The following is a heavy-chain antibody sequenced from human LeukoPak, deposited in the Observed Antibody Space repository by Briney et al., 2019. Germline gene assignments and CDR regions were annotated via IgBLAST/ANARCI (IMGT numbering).Heavy chain of an antibody. D-gene: IGHD6-13*01. CDR2: IWYDGSNK. J-gene: IGHJ4*02. V-gene: IGHV3-33*01. CDR1: GFTFSSYG. Sequence: GGSLRLSCAASGFTFSSYGMHWVRQAPGKGLEWVAVIWYDGSNKYYADSVKGRFTISRDNSKNTLYLQMNSLRAEDTAVYYCARVRRSDSSSWSPTDYWGQGTLVTVSS. CDR3: ARVRRSDSSSWSPTDY.